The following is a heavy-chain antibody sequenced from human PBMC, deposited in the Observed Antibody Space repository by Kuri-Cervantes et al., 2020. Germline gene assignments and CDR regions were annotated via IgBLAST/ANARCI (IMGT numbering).Heavy chain of an antibody. CDR2: IIPIFGTA. CDR1: GGTFSSYA. V-gene: IGHV1-69*13. Sequence: SVKVSCKASGGTFSSYAISWVRQAPGQGLEWMGGIIPIFGTANYAQKFQGRVTITADESTSTAYMELSSLRSEDTAVYYCASYGSGSYGPDFDYWGQGTLVTVSS. D-gene: IGHD3-10*01. J-gene: IGHJ4*02. CDR3: ASYGSGSYGPDFDY.